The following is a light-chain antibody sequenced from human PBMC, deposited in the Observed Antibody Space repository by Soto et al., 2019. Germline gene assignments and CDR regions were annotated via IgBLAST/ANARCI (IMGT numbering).Light chain of an antibody. V-gene: IGLV1-40*01. Sequence: QSVLTQPPSVSGAPGQRVTNSCTGSSSNIGAGYDVHWYQQLPGTAPKLLIYGNNNRPSGVPDRFSGSKSGTSASLAITGLQAEDEADYYCQSYDSRLSGWVFGGGTQLTVL. CDR2: GNN. CDR3: QSYDSRLSGWV. CDR1: SSNIGAGYD. J-gene: IGLJ3*02.